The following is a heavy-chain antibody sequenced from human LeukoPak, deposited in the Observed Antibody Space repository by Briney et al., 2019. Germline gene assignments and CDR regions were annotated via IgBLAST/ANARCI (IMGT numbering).Heavy chain of an antibody. J-gene: IGHJ3*02. CDR1: GGSISSYY. Sequence: SETLSLTCTVPGGSISSYYWSWIRQPAGKGLEWIGRIYTSGSTNYNPSLKSRVTMSVDTSKNQFSLKLSSVTAADTAVYYCARGSSITIFGVVTLDDAFDIWGQGTMVTVSS. CDR3: ARGSSITIFGVVTLDDAFDI. CDR2: IYTSGST. D-gene: IGHD3-3*01. V-gene: IGHV4-4*07.